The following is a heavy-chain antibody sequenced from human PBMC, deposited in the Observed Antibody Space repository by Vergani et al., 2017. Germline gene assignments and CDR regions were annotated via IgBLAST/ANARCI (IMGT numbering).Heavy chain of an antibody. D-gene: IGHD1-20*01. CDR2: IWYDGSNK. V-gene: IGHV3-33*06. Sequence: QVQLVESGGGVVQPGRSLRLSCAASGFTFSSYGMHWVRQAPGKGLEWVAVIWYDGSNKYYADSVKGRFTISRDNSKNTLYLQMNSLRAEDTAVYYCVKGLNWNDDLVFDIWGQGTMVTVSS. J-gene: IGHJ3*02. CDR3: VKGLNWNDDLVFDI. CDR1: GFTFSSYG.